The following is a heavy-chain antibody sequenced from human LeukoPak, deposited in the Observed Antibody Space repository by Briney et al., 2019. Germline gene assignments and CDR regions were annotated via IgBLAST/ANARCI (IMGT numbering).Heavy chain of an antibody. CDR1: DDSITMYY. D-gene: IGHD3-22*01. CDR2: IYYSGST. V-gene: IGHV4-59*01. J-gene: IGHJ3*02. CDR3: ARPAAPAFGHYYDISGWALDI. Sequence: PSETLSLTCTVSDDSITMYYWTWIRQPPGKGLEWIGYIYYSGSTSYNPSLKSRVTISVDTSKKQFSLKLSSVTAADTAMYYCARPAAPAFGHYYDISGWALDIWGQGTMVTVSS.